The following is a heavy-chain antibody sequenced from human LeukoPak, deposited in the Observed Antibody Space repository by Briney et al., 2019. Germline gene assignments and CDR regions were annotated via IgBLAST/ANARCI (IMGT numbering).Heavy chain of an antibody. V-gene: IGHV3-21*04. CDR2: ISSSSSYI. CDR3: AKQYSSSWHYFDY. Sequence: GGSLRLSCAASGFTFSSYSMNWVRQAPGKGLEWVSSISSSSSYIYYADSVKGRFTISRDNAKNSLYLQMNSLRAEDTAVYHCAKQYSSSWHYFDYWGQGTLVTVSS. D-gene: IGHD6-13*01. CDR1: GFTFSSYS. J-gene: IGHJ4*02.